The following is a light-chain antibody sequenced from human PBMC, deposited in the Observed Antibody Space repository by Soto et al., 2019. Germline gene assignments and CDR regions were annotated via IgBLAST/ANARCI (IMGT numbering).Light chain of an antibody. V-gene: IGLV4-60*03. J-gene: IGLJ2*01. CDR1: SGHSSYI. CDR2: LEGSGSY. CDR3: ETWDSNTRV. Sequence: QAVVTQSSSASASLGSSVKLTCTLSSGHSSYIIAWHQQQPGKAPRYLMKLEGSGSYNKGSGVPDRFSGSSSGADRYLTISILPSEDEADYYCETWDSNTRVFGGGTQLTVL.